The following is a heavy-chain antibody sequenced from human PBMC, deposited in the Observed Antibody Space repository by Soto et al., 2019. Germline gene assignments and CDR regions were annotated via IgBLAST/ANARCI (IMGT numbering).Heavy chain of an antibody. J-gene: IGHJ6*02. CDR2: IYPGDSDT. Sequence: PGESRKISCKGSGYSFTSYWIGWVRQIPWKGLEWMGIIYPGDSDTRYSPSFQGQVTISADKSISTAYLQWSSLKASDTAMYYCARHAQEPYCSGGSCYTAGRYYYGMDVWGQGTTVTVSS. V-gene: IGHV5-51*01. CDR3: ARHAQEPYCSGGSCYTAGRYYYGMDV. CDR1: GYSFTSYW. D-gene: IGHD2-15*01.